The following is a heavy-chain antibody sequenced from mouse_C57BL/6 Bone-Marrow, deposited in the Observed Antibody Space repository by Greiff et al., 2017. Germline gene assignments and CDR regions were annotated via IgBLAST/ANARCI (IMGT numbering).Heavy chain of an antibody. D-gene: IGHD1-1*01. J-gene: IGHJ3*01. CDR2: IDPSDSYT. V-gene: IGHV1-50*01. Sequence: QVHVKQPGAELVKPGASVKLSCKASGYTFTSYWMQWVKQRPGQGLEWIGEIDPSDSYTNYNQKFKGKATLTVDTSSSTAYMQLSSLTSEDSAVYYCARPGRYYYGLAYWGQGTLVTVSA. CDR1: GYTFTSYW. CDR3: ARPGRYYYGLAY.